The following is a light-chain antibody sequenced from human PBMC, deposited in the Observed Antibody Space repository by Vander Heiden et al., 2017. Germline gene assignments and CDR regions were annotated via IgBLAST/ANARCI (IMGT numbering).Light chain of an antibody. CDR3: CSYAGSSTLV. Sequence: QSALTQPASLSRSPGPSITSCCTRTSSDVGNYHLVTWYRQPPGKATKHMIYEGSKRPSGVSNRFSGNKSDNTASLTISGLQAEDEADYYCCSYAGSSTLVFGGGTKLTVL. V-gene: IGLV2-23*01. J-gene: IGLJ2*01. CDR1: SSDVGNYHL. CDR2: EGS.